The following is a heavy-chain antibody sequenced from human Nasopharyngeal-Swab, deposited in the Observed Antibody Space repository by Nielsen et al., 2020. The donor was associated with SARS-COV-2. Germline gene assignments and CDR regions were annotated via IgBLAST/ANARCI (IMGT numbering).Heavy chain of an antibody. V-gene: IGHV3-21*01. CDR3: ARLWFDP. CDR2: ISSSSSYI. Sequence: GESLKISCAASGFTLSSHWMNWVRQAPGKGLEWVSSISSSSSYIYYADSVKGRFTISRDNAKNSLYLQMNSLRAEDTAVYYCARLWFDPWGQGTLVTVSS. J-gene: IGHJ5*02. CDR1: GFTLSSHW.